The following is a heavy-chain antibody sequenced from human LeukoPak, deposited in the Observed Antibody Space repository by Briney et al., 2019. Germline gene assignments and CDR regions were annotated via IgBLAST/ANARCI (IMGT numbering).Heavy chain of an antibody. CDR3: AKFGGYSSSWFDY. V-gene: IGHV3-23*01. J-gene: IGHJ4*02. D-gene: IGHD6-13*01. Sequence: QSGGSLRLSCAASGFTFSSYAMSWVRQAPGKGLEWVSAISGSGGSTYYADSVKGRFTISRDNSKNTLHLQMNSLRAEDTAVYYCAKFGGYSSSWFDYWGQGTLVTVSS. CDR1: GFTFSSYA. CDR2: ISGSGGST.